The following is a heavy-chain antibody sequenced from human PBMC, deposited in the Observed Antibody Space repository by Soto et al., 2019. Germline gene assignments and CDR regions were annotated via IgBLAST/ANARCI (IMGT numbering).Heavy chain of an antibody. J-gene: IGHJ2*01. CDR2: IDPSGRVT. D-gene: IGHD5-12*01. Sequence: EVQLLESGGGLVQPGGSLRLSCAASEFTFSASGMTWVRLPPGRGLDYVSAIDPSGRVTYYTDSVKGRFTISRDNSKNTRYLQMSSLGAEDTAIYYCVRTPRGGGYGDWYFDLWGRGTLVTVSS. CDR1: EFTFSASG. CDR3: VRTPRGGGYGDWYFDL. V-gene: IGHV3-23*05.